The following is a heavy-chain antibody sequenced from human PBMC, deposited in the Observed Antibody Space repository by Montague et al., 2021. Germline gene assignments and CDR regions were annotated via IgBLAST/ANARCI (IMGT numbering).Heavy chain of an antibody. CDR1: GDSINGWY. CDR2: VFYSGAT. V-gene: IGHV4-59*07. J-gene: IGHJ4*02. CDR3: ARQGFYERGGFFI. D-gene: IGHD2/OR15-2a*01. Sequence: SDTLSLTCSVSGDSINGWYWSWIRQPPGKGLEWIGSVFYSGATNYNPSLKSRVTMSADTSKNQVSLKVNSVTAADTAVYYCARQGFYERGGFFIWGLGTLVTVSS.